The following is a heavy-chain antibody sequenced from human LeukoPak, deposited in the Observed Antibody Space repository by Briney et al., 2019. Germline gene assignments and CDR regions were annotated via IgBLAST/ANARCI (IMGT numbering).Heavy chain of an antibody. CDR1: GYTFTSYG. CDR2: ISGYNRNI. V-gene: IGHV1-18*01. CDR3: ARESRGYRYGYYYYYDMDV. Sequence: ASVKVSCKASGYTFTSYGISWVRQAPGHGLEWMGWISGYNRNIHYAQKFQGRVTMTTDTSTSTAYMELRSLRSDDTAVYYCARESRGYRYGYYYYYDMDVWGQGTTVTVSS. D-gene: IGHD5-18*01. J-gene: IGHJ6*02.